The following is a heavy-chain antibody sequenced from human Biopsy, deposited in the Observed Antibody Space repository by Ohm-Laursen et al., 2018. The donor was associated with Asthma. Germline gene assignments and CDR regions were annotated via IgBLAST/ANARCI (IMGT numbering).Heavy chain of an antibody. Sequence: SLRLSCAASGFTFSGYSMTWVRQAPGKGLEWVGHVKIKRHGGTTDLAEPVKGRFTISRDDSKNTLYLQMNSLKTEDTAVYYCQRGFNGDDCGYWGQGTLVTVSS. V-gene: IGHV3-15*01. D-gene: IGHD5-12*01. J-gene: IGHJ4*02. CDR2: VKIKRHGGTT. CDR3: QRGFNGDDCGY. CDR1: GFTFSGYS.